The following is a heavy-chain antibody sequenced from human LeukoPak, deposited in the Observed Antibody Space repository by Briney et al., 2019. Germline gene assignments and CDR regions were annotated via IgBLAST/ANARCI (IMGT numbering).Heavy chain of an antibody. CDR2: IYSGGGT. CDR3: ARDSRDYYGSGSYYMFAFDI. V-gene: IGHV3-53*01. J-gene: IGHJ3*02. Sequence: QTGGSLRLSCAASGFTVSSNYMSWVRQAPGKGLEWVSVIYSGGGTYYADSVKGRFTISRDNSKNTLYLQMNSLRAEDTAVYYCARDSRDYYGSGSYYMFAFDIWGQGTMVTVSS. CDR1: GFTVSSNY. D-gene: IGHD3-10*01.